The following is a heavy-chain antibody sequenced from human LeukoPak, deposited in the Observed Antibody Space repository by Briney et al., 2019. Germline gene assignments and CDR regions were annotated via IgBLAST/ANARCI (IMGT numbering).Heavy chain of an antibody. D-gene: IGHD2-15*01. CDR2: IKQDGSEK. Sequence: PGGSLRLSCAASGFTFSSYWMSWVRQAPGKGLEWVAKIKQDGSEKYYAHSVKGRFTISTDKAKNSLYLQMNRLRVEDTAVYYYASYIPDIVVVAAATYRRDYWGQGTLVTVSS. CDR1: GFTFSSYW. J-gene: IGHJ4*02. V-gene: IGHV3-7*02. CDR3: ASYIPDIVVVAAATYRRDY.